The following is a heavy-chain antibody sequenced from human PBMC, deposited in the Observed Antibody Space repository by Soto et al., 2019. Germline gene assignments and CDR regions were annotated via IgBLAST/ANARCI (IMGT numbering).Heavy chain of an antibody. J-gene: IGHJ4*02. D-gene: IGHD1-26*01. Sequence: VSVKVSCKASGYTFTSYGISWVRQAPGQGLEWMGWISAYNGNTNYAQKLQGRVTMTTDTSTSTAYMELRSLRSDDTAVYYCARDGGLQWELLSFDYWGQGTLVTVSS. V-gene: IGHV1-18*04. CDR2: ISAYNGNT. CDR1: GYTFTSYG. CDR3: ARDGGLQWELLSFDY.